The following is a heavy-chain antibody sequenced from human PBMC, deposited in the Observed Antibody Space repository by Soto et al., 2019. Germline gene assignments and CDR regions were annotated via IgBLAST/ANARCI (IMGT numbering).Heavy chain of an antibody. Sequence: QVHLVESGGGLVKPGGSLTLSCAASGFSLSDYSMSWIRQAPGKGLEWVSYISSSISYTHYADSVKGRFTASRDNAKNSVFLHLNSLRAEDTSVYYCARDGQTYGQGDYWGQGPLVTVS. CDR2: ISSSISYT. CDR3: ARDGQTYGQGDY. J-gene: IGHJ4*02. V-gene: IGHV3-11*06. D-gene: IGHD3-10*01. CDR1: GFSLSDYS.